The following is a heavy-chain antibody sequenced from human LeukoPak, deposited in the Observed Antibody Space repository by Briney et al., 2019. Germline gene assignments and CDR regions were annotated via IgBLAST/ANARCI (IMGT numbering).Heavy chain of an antibody. CDR3: AAGVSADNPAYYYCYYYMDV. V-gene: IGHV4-61*02. CDR2: IYTSGST. Sequence: SQTLSLTCTVSGGSISSGSYYWSWIRQPAGKGLEWIGRIYTSGSTNYNPSLKSRVTISVDTSKNQFSLKLSSVTAADTAVYYCAAGVSADNPAYYYCYYYMDVWGKGTTDTVSS. J-gene: IGHJ6*03. CDR1: GGSISSGSYY. D-gene: IGHD2-2*01.